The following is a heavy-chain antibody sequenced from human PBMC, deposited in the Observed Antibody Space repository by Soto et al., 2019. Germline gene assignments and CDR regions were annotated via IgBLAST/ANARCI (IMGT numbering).Heavy chain of an antibody. D-gene: IGHD3-22*01. J-gene: IGHJ4*02. CDR1: GCPFSSYG. CDR3: ASTYDSSGYYYFY. CDR2: IWYDGSNK. V-gene: IGHV3-33*08. Sequence: GGSLRLSCAASGCPFSSYGMHWVRQAPGKGLEWVAVIWYDGSNKYYADSVKGRFTISRDNSKNTLYLQMNSLRAEDTAVYYCASTYDSSGYYYFYWGQGTLVTVSS.